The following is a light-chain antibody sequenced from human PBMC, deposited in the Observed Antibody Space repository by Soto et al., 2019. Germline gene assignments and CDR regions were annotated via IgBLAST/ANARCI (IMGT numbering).Light chain of an antibody. CDR1: QNIRTY. CDR2: ALL. V-gene: IGKV1-39*01. Sequence: DIHMTQSPYSLSASVGHSVTITCRASQNIRTYLNWYQQKPGKAPKLLIYALLNLQSGVPSRFSGSVSGTDFNLTINSLQTEDFGTYYCQQSYTTPWTFSQGTKVDIK. J-gene: IGKJ1*01. CDR3: QQSYTTPWT.